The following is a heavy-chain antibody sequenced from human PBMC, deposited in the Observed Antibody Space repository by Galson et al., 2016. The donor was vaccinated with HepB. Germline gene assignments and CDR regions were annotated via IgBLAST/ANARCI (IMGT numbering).Heavy chain of an antibody. D-gene: IGHD2-8*02. CDR3: ARTSYRECTGTHCVNFRYYYYFMDV. CDR2: VFLGGST. Sequence: SLRLSCAASGFTVSDYYMTWVRQAPGKGLEWVSVVFLGGSTYYAQSVEGRFTISRDDSKNTLHLQMNSRTAEDTAVYFCARTSYRECTGTHCVNFRYYYYFMDVWGKGTTVTVSS. V-gene: IGHV3-53*01. CDR1: GFTVSDYY. J-gene: IGHJ6*03.